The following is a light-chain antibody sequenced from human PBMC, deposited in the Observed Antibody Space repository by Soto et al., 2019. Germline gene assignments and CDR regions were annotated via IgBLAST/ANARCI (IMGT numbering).Light chain of an antibody. Sequence: DIQVTHSPSSLSASVGDRVTITCRASQSIGTYLNWYHQKPGKAPQLLIYGASTLQSGVPSRFSARGSGTHFTLTINSLQPEDFGTYYCQQSYSTPTFGQGNKVEIX. CDR2: GAS. J-gene: IGKJ1*01. CDR1: QSIGTY. V-gene: IGKV1-39*01. CDR3: QQSYSTPT.